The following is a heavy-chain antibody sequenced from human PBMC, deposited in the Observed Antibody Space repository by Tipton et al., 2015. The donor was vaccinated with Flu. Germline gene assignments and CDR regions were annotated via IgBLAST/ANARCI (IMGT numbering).Heavy chain of an antibody. Sequence: TLSLTCIVSGGSMSSFYWSWIRQPAGKGLEWIGRIYTSGSIIYHPSLKSRVTMSVDTSKNEFSLKLNSVTAADTAVYYCARVHGDSGSLRFDPWGQGLLVTVSS. J-gene: IGHJ5*02. D-gene: IGHD3-10*01. V-gene: IGHV4-4*07. CDR2: IYTSGSI. CDR1: GGSMSSFY. CDR3: ARVHGDSGSLRFDP.